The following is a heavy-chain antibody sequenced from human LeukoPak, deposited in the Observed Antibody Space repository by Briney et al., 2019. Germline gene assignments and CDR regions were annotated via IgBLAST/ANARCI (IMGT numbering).Heavy chain of an antibody. CDR2: IYTSGST. Sequence: SETLSLTCTVSGGSISSYYWSWIRQPPGKGLEWIGYIYTSGSTNYNPSLKSRVTISVDTSKNQFSLKLNSVTAADRAVYYCARLSSSSLIYENWGQGTLVTVSS. J-gene: IGHJ4*02. D-gene: IGHD6-13*01. CDR1: GGSISSYY. CDR3: ARLSSSSLIYEN. V-gene: IGHV4-4*09.